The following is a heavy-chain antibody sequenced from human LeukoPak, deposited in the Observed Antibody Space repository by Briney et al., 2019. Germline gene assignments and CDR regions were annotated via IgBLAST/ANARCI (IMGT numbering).Heavy chain of an antibody. Sequence: LSLTCTVSGVSIRSGDYYWGWVRQSPGKGLEWVSYISSSGSTIYYADSVKGRFTISRDNAKNSLYLQMNSLRAEDTAVYYCAIVGARQMLKRNYFDYWGQGTLVTVSS. CDR3: AIVGARQMLKRNYFDY. D-gene: IGHD1-26*01. CDR2: ISSSGSTI. CDR1: GVSIRSGDYY. V-gene: IGHV3-11*01. J-gene: IGHJ4*02.